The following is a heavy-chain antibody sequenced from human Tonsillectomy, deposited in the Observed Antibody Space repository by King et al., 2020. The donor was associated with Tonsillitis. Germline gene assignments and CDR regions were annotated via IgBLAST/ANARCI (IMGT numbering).Heavy chain of an antibody. D-gene: IGHD2-15*01. CDR2: ISSSSGYI. V-gene: IGHV3-21*01. CDR3: ARGGYCSGGSCYVLDDY. Sequence: AQLVESGGGLVKPGGSLSLSCAASGFTFSTYSMTWVRQAPGKGLEWVSSISSSSGYIYYADSLKGRFTVSRDNAKNSLYLQMNSLRAEDTAVYYCARGGYCSGGSCYVLDDYWGQGTLVTVSS. J-gene: IGHJ4*02. CDR1: GFTFSTYS.